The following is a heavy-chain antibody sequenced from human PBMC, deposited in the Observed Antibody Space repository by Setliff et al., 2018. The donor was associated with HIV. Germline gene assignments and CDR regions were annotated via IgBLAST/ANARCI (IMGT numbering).Heavy chain of an antibody. CDR3: AREDLGYTAYDLRGYWYFDL. J-gene: IGHJ2*01. CDR2: INLGGST. CDR1: GGSFSGYH. V-gene: IGHV4-34*01. D-gene: IGHD5-12*01. Sequence: PSETLSLTCAVYGGSFSGYHWSWIRQPPGKGLEWIGEINLGGSTNYNPSLKSRVTISVDTSKNQFSLKLSSVTAADTAVYYCAREDLGYTAYDLRGYWYFDLWGRGTLVTVSS.